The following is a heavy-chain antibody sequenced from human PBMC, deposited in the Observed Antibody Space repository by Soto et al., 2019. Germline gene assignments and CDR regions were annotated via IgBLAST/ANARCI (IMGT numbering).Heavy chain of an antibody. CDR1: GGSFSGYY. CDR2: INHSGST. Sequence: PWETVSLTGAVYGGSFSGYYWSWIRKPPGKGLEWIGEINHSGSTNYNPSLKSRVTISVDTSKNQFSLKLSSVTAADTAVYYCARVDHRGYFSVLTDLWGQGILVTVSS. CDR3: ARVDHRGYFSVLTDL. J-gene: IGHJ4*02. D-gene: IGHD3-10*02. V-gene: IGHV4-34*01.